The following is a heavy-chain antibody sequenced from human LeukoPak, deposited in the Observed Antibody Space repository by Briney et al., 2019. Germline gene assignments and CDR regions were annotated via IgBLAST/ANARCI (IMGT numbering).Heavy chain of an antibody. J-gene: IGHJ4*02. D-gene: IGHD5-24*01. V-gene: IGHV3-7*03. CDR1: GFMFSSNW. CDR2: IKEDGTEA. Sequence: GGSLRLSCAASGFMFSSNWMSWVRLAPGKGLEWVANIKEDGTEAYYVDSVRGRFTISRDNAKNSLYLQMNSLRVEDTAVYYCAKEGRSLQTYWGQGTLVTVSS. CDR3: AKEGRSLQTY.